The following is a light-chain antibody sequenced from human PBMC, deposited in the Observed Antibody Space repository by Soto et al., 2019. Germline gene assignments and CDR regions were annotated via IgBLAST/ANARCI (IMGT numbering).Light chain of an antibody. CDR3: QQRSNWPT. CDR1: QGVSSSY. Sequence: EIVLTQSPRTLCLSPGARATPSCRASQGVSSSYLGWYQQKPGQAPRLLIYGASSRATGIPDRFSGSGSGTDFTLTISSLEPEDFAVYYCQQRSNWPTFGQGTKVDIK. V-gene: IGKV3D-20*02. J-gene: IGKJ1*01. CDR2: GAS.